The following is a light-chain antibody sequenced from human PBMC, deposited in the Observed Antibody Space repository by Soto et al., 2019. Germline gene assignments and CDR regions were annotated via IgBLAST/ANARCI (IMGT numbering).Light chain of an antibody. CDR2: DAS. V-gene: IGKV3-11*01. CDR1: QSISSH. CDR3: QQRSTCPLT. Sequence: EIVLTQSPATLSLSPGERATLSCRASQSISSHLAWYQQKPGQAPRLLMYDASNRATGILARFSGSGSGTDFTLTIRSLEPEDFAVYYCQQRSTCPLTFGGGTKVEIK. J-gene: IGKJ4*01.